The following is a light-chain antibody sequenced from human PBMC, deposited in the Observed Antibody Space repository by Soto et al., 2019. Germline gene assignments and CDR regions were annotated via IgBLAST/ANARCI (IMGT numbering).Light chain of an antibody. CDR3: QQYHIYSGT. V-gene: IGKV1-5*03. J-gene: IGKJ1*01. CDR2: KAS. Sequence: DIPMTQSPSTLSASVGARVTLPCRASQTIDSWLAWYQQRPGKPPNLLIYKASTVASGVPSRFSGSGSGTEFTLTINSLQPDDFATYYCQQYHIYSGTFGQGTKVQI. CDR1: QTIDSW.